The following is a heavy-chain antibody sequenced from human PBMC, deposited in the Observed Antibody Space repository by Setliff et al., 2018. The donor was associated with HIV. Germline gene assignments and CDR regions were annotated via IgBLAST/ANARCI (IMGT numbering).Heavy chain of an antibody. Sequence: PSETLSLTCTVSGDSVSGYYWTWIRQPPGKGLEWIGDIYYTGSTNFSPSLKSRVTISLDTSKNQFSLKLSSVTAADTAVYYCARAPFYYGSGSYQTFDYWGQGTLVTVSS. D-gene: IGHD3-10*01. CDR3: ARAPFYYGSGSYQTFDY. CDR1: GDSVSGYY. V-gene: IGHV4-59*02. CDR2: IYYTGST. J-gene: IGHJ4*02.